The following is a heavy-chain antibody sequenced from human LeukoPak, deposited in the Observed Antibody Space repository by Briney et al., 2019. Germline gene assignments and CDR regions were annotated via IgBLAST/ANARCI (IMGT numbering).Heavy chain of an antibody. D-gene: IGHD5-18*01. V-gene: IGHV3-7*01. J-gene: IGHJ4*02. CDR1: GFTFSRQW. Sequence: PGGSLRLSCAASGFTFSRQWMSWVRQAPGKGLEWVANINPDGSDKYYVDSVKGRFTISRDNAKSSLYLQMNSLRAEDTAVYYCARDTAMVTGYLDHWGQGTLVTVSS. CDR3: ARDTAMVTGYLDH. CDR2: INPDGSDK.